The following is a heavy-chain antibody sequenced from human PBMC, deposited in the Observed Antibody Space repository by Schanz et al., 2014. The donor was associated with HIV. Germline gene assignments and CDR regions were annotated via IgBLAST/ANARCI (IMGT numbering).Heavy chain of an antibody. D-gene: IGHD4-4*01. J-gene: IGHJ6*02. CDR3: ARETVNYYYGMDV. CDR1: GFTFSDYY. CDR2: ISGSGNTI. Sequence: QVQLVESGGGLVKPGGSLRLSCAASGFTFSDYYMSWIRQAPGKGLEWVSYISGSGNTIYYADSVKGRFTISRDNAKKTVYLQMNSLRAEDTAVYYCARETVNYYYGMDVWGQGTTVTVSS. V-gene: IGHV3-11*04.